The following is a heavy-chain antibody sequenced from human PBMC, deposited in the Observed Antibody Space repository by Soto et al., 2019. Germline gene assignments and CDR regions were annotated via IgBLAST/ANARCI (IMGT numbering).Heavy chain of an antibody. CDR1: GDSVSSNSAA. D-gene: IGHD1-26*01. CDR3: AKEGGNHYYYYAMDV. V-gene: IGHV6-1*01. Sequence: QVQLQQSGPGLVKPSQTLSLTCAISGDSVSSNSAAWSWIRQSPSRGLEWLGRTFYRSKWYNDYXVSVNGRITTIXXXSXDLFSLQLNSVTPEDTAVYYCAKEGGNHYYYYAMDVWGQGTPVTVSS. J-gene: IGHJ6*02. CDR2: TFYRSKWYN.